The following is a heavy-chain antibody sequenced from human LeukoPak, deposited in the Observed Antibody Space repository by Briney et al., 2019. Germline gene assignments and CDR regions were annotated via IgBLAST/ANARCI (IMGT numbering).Heavy chain of an antibody. CDR3: ARGRGIVGATTSEYDY. Sequence: GASVKVSCKASGGTFGSYAISWVRQAPGQGLEWMGGIIPIFGTANYAQKFQGRVTITTDESTSTAYMELSSLRSEDTAVYYCARGRGIVGATTSEYDYWGQGTLVTVSS. CDR1: GGTFGSYA. V-gene: IGHV1-69*05. CDR2: IIPIFGTA. J-gene: IGHJ4*02. D-gene: IGHD1-26*01.